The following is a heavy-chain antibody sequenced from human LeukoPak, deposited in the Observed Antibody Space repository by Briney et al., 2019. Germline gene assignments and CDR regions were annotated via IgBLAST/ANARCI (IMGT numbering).Heavy chain of an antibody. J-gene: IGHJ5*02. CDR2: ISSNGGST. V-gene: IGHV3-64*01. D-gene: IGHD5-12*01. CDR1: GFTFSNYA. Sequence: GGSLRLSCAASGFTFSNYAMHWVRQAPGKGLEYVSAISSNGGSTYYANSVKGRFTISRDNSKNTLYLQMGSLRAEDTAVYYCAKPPGLRRLDPWGQGTLVTVSS. CDR3: AKPPGLRRLDP.